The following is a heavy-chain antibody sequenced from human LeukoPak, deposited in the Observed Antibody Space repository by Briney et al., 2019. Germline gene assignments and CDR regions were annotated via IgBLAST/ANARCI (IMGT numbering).Heavy chain of an antibody. J-gene: IGHJ4*02. V-gene: IGHV3-23*01. CDR3: AKDRPNYYDSSGHYYRRDGDY. D-gene: IGHD3-22*01. CDR2: VSGSGGYT. Sequence: GGSLRLSCAASGFTFSSYAMSWVRHAPGKGLEWVSSVSGSGGYTYYAGSVKVRFTISRDNSKNTLYLQMNSLRAEDTAIYSCAKDRPNYYDSSGHYYRRDGDYWGQGTLVTVSS. CDR1: GFTFSSYA.